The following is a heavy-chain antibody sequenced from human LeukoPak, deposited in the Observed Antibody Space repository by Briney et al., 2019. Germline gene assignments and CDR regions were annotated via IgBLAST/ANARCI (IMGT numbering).Heavy chain of an antibody. J-gene: IGHJ5*02. CDR1: GGTFSSYA. CDR3: AWSIAARPGWFDP. D-gene: IGHD6-6*01. Sequence: SVKVSCKASGGTFSSYAISWVRQAPGQGLEWMGGIIPIFGTANYAQKFQGRATITTDESTSTAYMELSSLRSEDTAVYYCAWSIAARPGWFDPWGQGTLVTVSS. CDR2: IIPIFGTA. V-gene: IGHV1-69*05.